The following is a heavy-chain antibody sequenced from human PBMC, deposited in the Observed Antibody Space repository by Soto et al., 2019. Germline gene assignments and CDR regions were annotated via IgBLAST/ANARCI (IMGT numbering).Heavy chain of an antibody. V-gene: IGHV1-69*13. J-gene: IGHJ6*02. CDR3: ASHSGWNYYYGMDF. D-gene: IGHD3-22*01. Sequence: SVKVSCKASGGTFSSYAISWVRQAPGQGLEWMGGIIPIFGTANYAQKFQGRVTITADESTSTAYMELSSLRSEDTAVYYCASHSGWNYYYGMDFWGQGTSVTVSS. CDR1: GGTFSSYA. CDR2: IIPIFGTA.